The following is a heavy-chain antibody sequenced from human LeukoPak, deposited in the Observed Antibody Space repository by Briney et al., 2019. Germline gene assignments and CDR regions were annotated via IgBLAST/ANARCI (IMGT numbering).Heavy chain of an antibody. D-gene: IGHD4-17*01. Sequence: PGGSLRLSCAASGFTFSSYEMNWVRQAPGKGLEWVSYISSSGSTIYYADSVKGRFTISRDNAKNSLNLQMNSLRADDTAVYYCARVRYGDSPFDYWGQGTLVTVSS. V-gene: IGHV3-48*03. CDR2: ISSSGSTI. CDR3: ARVRYGDSPFDY. CDR1: GFTFSSYE. J-gene: IGHJ4*02.